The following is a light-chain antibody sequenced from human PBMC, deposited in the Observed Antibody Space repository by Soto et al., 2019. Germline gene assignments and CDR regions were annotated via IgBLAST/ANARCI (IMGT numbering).Light chain of an antibody. Sequence: DIQMTQSPSSLSASVGDRVTITCRASQSISSYLNWYQQKPGKAPKLLIYAASSLHSVVPSRFSGSGSGTDFTLTISSLQPEDFATYYCQQSYSTPQVTFGPGTKVDIK. J-gene: IGKJ3*01. V-gene: IGKV1-39*01. CDR2: AAS. CDR1: QSISSY. CDR3: QQSYSTPQVT.